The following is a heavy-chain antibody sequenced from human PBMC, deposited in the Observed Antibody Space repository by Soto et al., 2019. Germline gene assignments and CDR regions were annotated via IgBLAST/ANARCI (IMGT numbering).Heavy chain of an antibody. Sequence: QVQLVGSGGGVVQPGRSLRLSCAASGFTFSSYGMRWVRQAPGKGLEWVAVISYDGSNKYYADSVKGRFTISRDNSKNTLYLQMNSLRAEDTAVYYCAKTKPPGYGALYYFDYWGQGTLVTVSS. D-gene: IGHD4-17*01. V-gene: IGHV3-30*18. CDR2: ISYDGSNK. CDR3: AKTKPPGYGALYYFDY. J-gene: IGHJ4*02. CDR1: GFTFSSYG.